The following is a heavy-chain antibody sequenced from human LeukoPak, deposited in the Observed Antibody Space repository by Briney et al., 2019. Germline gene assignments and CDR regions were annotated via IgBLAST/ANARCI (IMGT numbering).Heavy chain of an antibody. V-gene: IGHV3-53*01. CDR2: IYSGGST. CDR1: GFTVSSNY. CDR3: ARDPHGDAFDI. Sequence: GGSLRLSCAASGFTVSSNYMSWVSQAPGKVLEWVSVIYSGGSTYYADSVKGRFTISRDNSKNTLYLQMNSLRAEDTAVYYCARDPHGDAFDIWAHGTMVTVSS. J-gene: IGHJ3*02.